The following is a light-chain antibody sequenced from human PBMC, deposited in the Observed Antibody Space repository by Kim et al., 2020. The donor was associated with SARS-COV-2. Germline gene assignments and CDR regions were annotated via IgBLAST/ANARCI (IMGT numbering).Light chain of an antibody. CDR3: CSYAGYELGI. Sequence: QSALTQSASVSGSPGQTTTITCTGSNDGVGAYNLVSWYQQHPGKAPILIIYEVNKRPSGVSDRFSGSKSGNTASLTIAGLQAEDEGDYYCCSYAGYELGIFGGGTKVTVL. CDR1: NDGVGAYNL. V-gene: IGLV2-23*02. J-gene: IGLJ2*01. CDR2: EVN.